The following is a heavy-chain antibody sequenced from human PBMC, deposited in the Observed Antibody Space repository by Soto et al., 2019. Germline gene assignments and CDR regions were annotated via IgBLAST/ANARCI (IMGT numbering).Heavy chain of an antibody. CDR2: IWYGGSNK. Sequence: QVQLVESGGGVVQPGRSLRLSCAASGFTFSSYGMHWVRQAPGKGLEWVAVIWYGGSNKYYADSVKGRFTISRDNSKNTLYLQMNSLRAEDTAVYYCARAMPGSGWHYWGQGTLVTVSS. J-gene: IGHJ4*02. CDR1: GFTFSSYG. D-gene: IGHD6-19*01. CDR3: ARAMPGSGWHY. V-gene: IGHV3-33*01.